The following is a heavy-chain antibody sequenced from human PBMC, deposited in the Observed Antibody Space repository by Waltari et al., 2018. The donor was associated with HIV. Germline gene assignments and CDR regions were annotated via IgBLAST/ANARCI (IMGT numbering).Heavy chain of an antibody. CDR2: IIPIFGTP. V-gene: IGHV1-69*13. CDR1: RGTFSRYT. CDR3: ASAYGDHGELND. J-gene: IGHJ4*02. Sequence: QVQLVQSGAEVKKPGSSVTVSCKASRGTFSRYTISWVRQAPGQGLEWMGGIIPIFGTPNYAQKFQGRLTITADESTSTADMDLSSLRSEDTAVYYCASAYGDHGELNDWGQGTLVTVSS. D-gene: IGHD4-17*01.